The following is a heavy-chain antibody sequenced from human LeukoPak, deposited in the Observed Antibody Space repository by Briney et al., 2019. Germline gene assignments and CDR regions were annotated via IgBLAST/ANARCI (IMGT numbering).Heavy chain of an antibody. CDR1: GYTFTGYY. V-gene: IGHV1-2*02. J-gene: IGHJ5*02. Sequence: ASVKVSCKASGYTFTGYYMHWVRQAPGQGLEWMGWINHNSGGENYAQKFQGRVNITRDTAISKAYMGLSRLTSDDTAGYYCARGRGVYGGSFYNWFDPWGQGTLVTVSS. D-gene: IGHD1-26*01. CDR2: INHNSGGE. CDR3: ARGRGVYGGSFYNWFDP.